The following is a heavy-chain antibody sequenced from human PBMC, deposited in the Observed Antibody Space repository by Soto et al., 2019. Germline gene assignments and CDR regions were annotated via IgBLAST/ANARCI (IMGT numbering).Heavy chain of an antibody. Sequence: SVKVSCKASGYTFTSYGISWVRQAPGQGLEWMGWINTYNGNTNHAQKLQGRVTMTTDTSTSTAYMELRSLRSDDTAVYYCARGVGSGTYYNQYNWFDPWGQGTLVTVSS. CDR1: GYTFTSYG. D-gene: IGHD3-10*01. J-gene: IGHJ5*02. V-gene: IGHV1-18*01. CDR2: INTYNGNT. CDR3: ARGVGSGTYYNQYNWFDP.